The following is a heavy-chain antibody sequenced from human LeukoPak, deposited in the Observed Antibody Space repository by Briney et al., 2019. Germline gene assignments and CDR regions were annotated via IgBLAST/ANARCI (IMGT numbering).Heavy chain of an antibody. CDR2: ISSSSSYI. CDR1: GFTFSSYS. D-gene: IGHD3-22*01. CDR3: ARVDPNYYDSSGSVY. J-gene: IGHJ4*02. Sequence: GGSLRLSCAASGFTFSSYSMNWVRQAPGKGLEWVSSISSSSSYIYYADSVKGRFTISRDNAKNSLYLQTNSLRAEDTAVYYCARVDPNYYDSSGSVYWGQGTLVTVSS. V-gene: IGHV3-21*01.